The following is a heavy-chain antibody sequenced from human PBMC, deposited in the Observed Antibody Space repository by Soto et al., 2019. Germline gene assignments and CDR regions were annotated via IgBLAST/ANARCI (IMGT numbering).Heavy chain of an antibody. D-gene: IGHD3-3*01. J-gene: IGHJ6*02. V-gene: IGHV1-69*01. CDR1: GGTFSSYA. CDR3: ARARSRASAVLDGMDV. CDR2: IIPIFGTA. Sequence: QVQLVQSGAEVKKPGSSVKVSCKASGGTFSSYAISWVRQAPGQGREWMGVIIPIFGTANYAQKFQGRVTITADEATSTAYMELSSLRSEDTAVEYCARARSRASAVLDGMDVGGQGTTVTVSS.